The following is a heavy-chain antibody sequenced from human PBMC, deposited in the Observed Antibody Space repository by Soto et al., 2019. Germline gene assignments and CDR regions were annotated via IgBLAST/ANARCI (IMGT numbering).Heavy chain of an antibody. Sequence: QVQLQESGPGLVKPSQTLSLTCTVSGGSISSGDYYWSWIRQPPGKGLEWIGYIYYSGSTYYNPSLKSRVTISVDTSKNQFSLKLSSVTAADTAVYYCARDRGWTTARPETDEDAFDIWGQGTMVTVSS. D-gene: IGHD2-21*02. CDR1: GGSISSGDYY. CDR3: ARDRGWTTARPETDEDAFDI. CDR2: IYYSGST. J-gene: IGHJ3*02. V-gene: IGHV4-30-4*01.